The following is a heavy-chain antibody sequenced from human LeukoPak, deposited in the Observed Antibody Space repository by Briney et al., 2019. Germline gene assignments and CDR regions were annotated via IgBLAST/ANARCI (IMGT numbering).Heavy chain of an antibody. V-gene: IGHV4-34*01. CDR3: ASVRVPAARVFDP. CDR1: GGSFSGYY. D-gene: IGHD2-2*01. CDR2: INHSGST. Sequence: SETPSLTCAVYGGSFSGYYWSWIRQPPGKGLEWIGEINHSGSTNYNPSLKSRVTISVDTSKNQFSLKLSSVTAADTAVYYCASVRVPAARVFDPWGQGTLVTVSS. J-gene: IGHJ5*02.